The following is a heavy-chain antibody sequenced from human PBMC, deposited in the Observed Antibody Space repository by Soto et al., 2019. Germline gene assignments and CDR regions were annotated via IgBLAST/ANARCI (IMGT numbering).Heavy chain of an antibody. CDR3: ARSDWFDP. V-gene: IGHV3-74*01. CDR2: IKSDGSST. Sequence: EVQLVESGGGLVQPGGSLRLSCAASGFTFSTYWMHWVRQAPGKGLVWVSRIKSDGSSTTYADSVKGRFTISRDNAKNTLYLQMNCLRVEDTAVYYCARSDWFDPWGQGTLVTGSS. CDR1: GFTFSTYW. J-gene: IGHJ5*02.